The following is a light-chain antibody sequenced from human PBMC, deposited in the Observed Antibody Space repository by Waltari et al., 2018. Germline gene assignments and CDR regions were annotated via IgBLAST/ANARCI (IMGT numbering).Light chain of an antibody. J-gene: IGLJ1*01. V-gene: IGLV1-44*01. CDR1: ISHLGTNN. CDR2: NTH. CDR3: ATWDGSLNGPYV. Sequence: VLTPPPSASGPPGQRATISCSGSISHLGTNNVTWHQHPPGTAPKLLMYNTHQRPSGVPDRFSGSKSGTSASLAISGLQSEDEADYYCATWDGSLNGPYVFGTGTKVTVL.